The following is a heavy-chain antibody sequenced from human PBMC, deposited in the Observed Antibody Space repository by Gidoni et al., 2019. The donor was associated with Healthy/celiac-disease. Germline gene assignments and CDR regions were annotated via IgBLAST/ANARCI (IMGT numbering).Heavy chain of an antibody. CDR3: AKESVYSSSSPSFDY. CDR2: LSWNSGSI. D-gene: IGHD6-6*01. J-gene: IGHJ4*02. CDR1: GFTFDDYA. Sequence: EVQLVESGGGLVQPGRSLRLSCAASGFTFDDYAMHWVRQAPGKGLEWVSGLSWNSGSIGYADSVKGRFTISRDNAKNSLYLQMNSLRAEDTALYYCAKESVYSSSSPSFDYWGQGTLVTVSS. V-gene: IGHV3-9*01.